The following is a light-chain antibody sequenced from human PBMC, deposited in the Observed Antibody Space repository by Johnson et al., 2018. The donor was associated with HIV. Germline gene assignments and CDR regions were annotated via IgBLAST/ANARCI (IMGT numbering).Light chain of an antibody. CDR2: DNN. J-gene: IGLJ1*01. Sequence: QSVLTQPPSVSAAPGQKVTISCSGSSSNIGNNYVSWYQQLPGTAPKLLIYDNNKRPSGIPDRFSGFKSGTSATLGITGLQTGDEADYYCATWDSSLNVFGTGTKVTVL. CDR1: SSNIGNNY. CDR3: ATWDSSLNV. V-gene: IGLV1-51*01.